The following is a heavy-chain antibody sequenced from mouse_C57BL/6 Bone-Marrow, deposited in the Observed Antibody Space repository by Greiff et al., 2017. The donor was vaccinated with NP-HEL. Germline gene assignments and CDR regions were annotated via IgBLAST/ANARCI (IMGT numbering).Heavy chain of an antibody. CDR3: TTSMITTPYWYFDV. CDR1: GFNIKDDY. Sequence: VQLKESGAELVRPGASVKLSCTASGFNIKDDYMHWVKQRPEQGLEWIGWIDPENGDTEYASKFQGKATITADTSSNTAYLQLSSLTSEDTAVYYCTTSMITTPYWYFDVWGTGTTVTVSS. J-gene: IGHJ1*03. D-gene: IGHD2-4*01. V-gene: IGHV14-4*01. CDR2: IDPENGDT.